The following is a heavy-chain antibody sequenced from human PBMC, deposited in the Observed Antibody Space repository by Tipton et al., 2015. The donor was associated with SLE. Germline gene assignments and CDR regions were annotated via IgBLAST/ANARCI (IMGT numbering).Heavy chain of an antibody. V-gene: IGHV1-3*01. Sequence: QVQLVQSGAEVKNPGASVTISCKTSGYTFTDNALHWLRQAPGQSLEWMGWINAGRGNTRYSQNFQGRLTITRDTYTSTAYMELTSLRLEDTAMYYCARPYIPHRDWFDPWGQGTLVIVSS. CDR2: INAGRGNT. D-gene: IGHD1-1*01. CDR3: ARPYIPHRDWFDP. J-gene: IGHJ5*02. CDR1: GYTFTDNA.